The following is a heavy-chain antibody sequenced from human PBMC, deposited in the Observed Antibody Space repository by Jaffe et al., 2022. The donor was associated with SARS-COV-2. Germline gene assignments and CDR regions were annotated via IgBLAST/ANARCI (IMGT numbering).Heavy chain of an antibody. CDR3: AMGGEKWRQLPIDY. Sequence: QLQLQESGPGLVKPSETLSLTCGVSGGSISGGNYEWGWIRQPPGKGLDWIGSIHYSGNTYYKSSLKSRVTISVDTSKNQFSLKLSSVTAADTAVYYCAMGGEKWRQLPIDYWGRGTLVTVSS. D-gene: IGHD5-12*01. CDR2: IHYSGNT. CDR1: GGSISGGNYE. J-gene: IGHJ4*02. V-gene: IGHV4-39*01.